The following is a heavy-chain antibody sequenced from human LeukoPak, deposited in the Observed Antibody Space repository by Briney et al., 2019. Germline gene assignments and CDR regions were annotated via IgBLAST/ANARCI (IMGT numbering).Heavy chain of an antibody. D-gene: IGHD7-27*01. CDR2: INTKSKTI. CDR3: VRDRNWAFDY. CDR1: GFTFSSYW. Sequence: GGSLRLSCAASGFTFSSYWMSWVRQAPGKGLEWISYINTKSKTIYYADSVKGRFTISRDNAKNSLHLQMNSLRAEDTALYYCVRDRNWAFDYWGQGTLVTVSS. V-gene: IGHV3-48*01. J-gene: IGHJ4*02.